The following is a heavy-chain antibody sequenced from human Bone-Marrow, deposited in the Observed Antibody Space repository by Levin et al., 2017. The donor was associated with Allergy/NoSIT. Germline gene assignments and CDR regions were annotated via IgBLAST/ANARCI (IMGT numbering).Heavy chain of an antibody. J-gene: IGHJ4*02. V-gene: IGHV3-74*01. CDR1: GFTVSHYW. CDR2: INGDGSGP. CDR3: VKGGWGNRRAEHFDT. D-gene: IGHD3-10*01. Sequence: GGSLRLSCAASGFTVSHYWMHWVRQGPEKGLLWVARINGDGSGPDYAESVKGRVTISRDNARNTMFLQLNSLRVEDTAVYYCVKGGWGNRRAEHFDTWGQGVLVTVSS.